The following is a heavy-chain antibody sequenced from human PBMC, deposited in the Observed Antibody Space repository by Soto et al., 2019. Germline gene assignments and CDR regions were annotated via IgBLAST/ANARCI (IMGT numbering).Heavy chain of an antibody. D-gene: IGHD3-3*01. J-gene: IGHJ6*02. V-gene: IGHV3-48*03. CDR1: GFTLSSSE. CDR3: ASEGPLGEWLLGFNYYYGMDV. Sequence: PEGSLRLSCAACGFTLSSSEMNWGSQAPGKGLEWGSYISSSGITIYYAHSVKALFTISRDNAKTSLYLQMHSLRAEATAVYYCASEGPLGEWLLGFNYYYGMDVWGQGSTVTISS. CDR2: ISSSGITI.